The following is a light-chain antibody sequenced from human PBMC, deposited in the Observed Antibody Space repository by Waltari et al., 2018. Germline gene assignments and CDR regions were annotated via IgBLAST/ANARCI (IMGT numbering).Light chain of an antibody. CDR3: AAWDGSLHGPV. Sequence: QSVLTQPPPASGTPGQTSPISCSGTNSNTATNPVHWFQQLPATAPKLLIYNNNLRPSGVSDRISASKSGTSASLAISGLQSEDEATYYCAAWDGSLHGPVFSGGTKLTVL. J-gene: IGLJ3*02. V-gene: IGLV1-44*01. CDR2: NNN. CDR1: NSNTATNP.